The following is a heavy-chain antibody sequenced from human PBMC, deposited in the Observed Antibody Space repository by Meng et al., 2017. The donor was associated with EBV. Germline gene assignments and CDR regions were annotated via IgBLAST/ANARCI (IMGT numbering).Heavy chain of an antibody. V-gene: IGHV3-11*01. D-gene: IGHD1-26*01. CDR1: GFIFSDSY. CDR2: ISNSGTTI. J-gene: IGHJ4*02. Sequence: VQLGQAGGDLVKPGGFLRLSCAASGFIFSDSYMSWIRQTPGKGLEWISYISNSGTTIKYADSVKGRFTISRDNAKNSLYLQMNSLRADDTAVYYCARGSGRWTFDYWGQGTLVTVSS. CDR3: ARGSGRWTFDY.